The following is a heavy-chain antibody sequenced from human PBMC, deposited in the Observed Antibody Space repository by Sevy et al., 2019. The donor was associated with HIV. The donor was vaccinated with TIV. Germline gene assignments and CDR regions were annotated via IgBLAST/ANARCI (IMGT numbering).Heavy chain of an antibody. CDR1: GISFTTSG. D-gene: IGHD3-9*01. CDR2: ISYHGRDK. Sequence: GGSLRLSCVVSGISFTTSGMHWVRQAPGKGLEWVAVISYHGRDKFYAESVKGRSTISRGNSKNMLYLQMNSLRAEDTAVYYCAKDFTGYNGMDVWGQGTKVTVSS. CDR3: AKDFTGYNGMDV. V-gene: IGHV3-30*18. J-gene: IGHJ6*02.